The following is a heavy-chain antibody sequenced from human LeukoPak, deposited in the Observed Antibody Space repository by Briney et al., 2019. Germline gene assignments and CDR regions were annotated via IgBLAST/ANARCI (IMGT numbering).Heavy chain of an antibody. J-gene: IGHJ1*01. Sequence: GGSLRLSCAASGFRFSSYAMSWVRQAPGKGLEWVAFIRYDGSNKYYADSVKGRFTISRDNSKNTLYLQMNSLRAEDTAVYYCAKTRSVKEYSSSSVYFQHWGQGTLVTVSS. CDR2: IRYDGSNK. V-gene: IGHV3-30*02. CDR1: GFRFSSYA. CDR3: AKTRSVKEYSSSSVYFQH. D-gene: IGHD6-6*01.